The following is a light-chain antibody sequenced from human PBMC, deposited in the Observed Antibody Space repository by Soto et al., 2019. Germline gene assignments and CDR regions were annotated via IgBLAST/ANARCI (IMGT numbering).Light chain of an antibody. CDR3: QQYNSYPLT. CDR1: QTINGW. CDR2: KVS. Sequence: DIQMTQSPSSLSASVGDRVTITCRASQTINGWLAWYQQKPGKAPKLLIYKVSDLESGVPSRFSGSGSGTEFTLTISSLQPDDFATYHCQQYNSYPLTFGGGTKVEIK. J-gene: IGKJ4*01. V-gene: IGKV1-5*03.